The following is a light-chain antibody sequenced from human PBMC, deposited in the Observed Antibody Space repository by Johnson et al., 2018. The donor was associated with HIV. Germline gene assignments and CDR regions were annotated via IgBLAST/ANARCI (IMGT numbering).Light chain of an antibody. J-gene: IGLJ1*01. CDR3: GAWDSSLSAHFV. V-gene: IGLV1-51*01. CDR1: SSNIANIY. CDR2: DTN. Sequence: QSVLTQPPSVSAAPGQKVTISCSGSSSNIANIYVSWYQQLPGTAPKLLTYDTNKRPSGTPDRSSGSKSGTSATLVITRLHTGDQADYYCGAWDSSLSAHFVFGTGTKVTVL.